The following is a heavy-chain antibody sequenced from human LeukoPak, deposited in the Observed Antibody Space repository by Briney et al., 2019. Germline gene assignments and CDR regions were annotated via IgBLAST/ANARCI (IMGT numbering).Heavy chain of an antibody. J-gene: IGHJ3*02. Sequence: ETLSLTCTVSGGSISGSSYYWGWIRQPPGKGLEWVSVIYSGGRTYYADSVKGRFTISRDNSKNTLYLQMNSLRAEDTAVYYCARWATMVGGVYDGFDIWGQGTMVTVSS. V-gene: IGHV3-66*01. CDR2: IYSGGRT. CDR3: ARWATMVGGVYDGFDI. CDR1: GGSISGSSYY. D-gene: IGHD3-10*01.